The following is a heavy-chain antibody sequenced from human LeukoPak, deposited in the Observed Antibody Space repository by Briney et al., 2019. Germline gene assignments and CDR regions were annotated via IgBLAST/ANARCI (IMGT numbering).Heavy chain of an antibody. CDR1: GGSFSGYY. Sequence: PSETQSLTCAVYGGSFSGYYWSWIRQPPGKGLEWIGEINHSGSTNYNPSLKSRVTISVDTSKNQFSLKLSSVTAADTAVYYCARYSSSWLEYYFDYWGQGTLVTVSS. J-gene: IGHJ4*02. D-gene: IGHD6-13*01. CDR3: ARYSSSWLEYYFDY. V-gene: IGHV4-34*01. CDR2: INHSGST.